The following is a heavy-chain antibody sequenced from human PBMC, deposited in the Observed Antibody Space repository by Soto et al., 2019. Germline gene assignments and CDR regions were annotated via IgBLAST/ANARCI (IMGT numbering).Heavy chain of an antibody. Sequence: SETLSLTCTVSGGSISSYYWSWIRQPPGKGLEWIGYIYYSGSTNYNPSLKSRVTISVDTSKNQFSLKLSSVTAADTAVYYCASSTYYDILTDIPIDWAQGTLVTVSS. D-gene: IGHD3-9*01. CDR2: IYYSGST. CDR1: GGSISSYY. CDR3: ASSTYYDILTDIPID. J-gene: IGHJ4*02. V-gene: IGHV4-59*01.